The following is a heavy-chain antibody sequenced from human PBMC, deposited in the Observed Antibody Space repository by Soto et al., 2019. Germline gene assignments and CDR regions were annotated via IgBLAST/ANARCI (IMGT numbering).Heavy chain of an antibody. D-gene: IGHD6-19*01. V-gene: IGHV3-30*18. CDR1: GFTFSSYG. CDR2: ISYDGSNK. J-gene: IGHJ3*02. CDR3: AKVKPGSGWYEGAFDI. Sequence: QVQLVESGGGVVQPGRSLRLSCAASGFTFSSYGMHWVRQAPGKGLEWVAVISYDGSNKYYADSVKGRFTISRDKSKNTLYLQMNSLRAEDTAVYYCAKVKPGSGWYEGAFDIWGQGTMVTVSS.